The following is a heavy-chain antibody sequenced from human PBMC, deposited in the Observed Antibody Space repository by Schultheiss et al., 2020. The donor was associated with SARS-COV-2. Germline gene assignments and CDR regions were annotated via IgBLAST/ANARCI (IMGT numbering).Heavy chain of an antibody. J-gene: IGHJ6*02. D-gene: IGHD5-24*01. CDR1: GYTFTSYA. V-gene: IGHV1-2*02. CDR3: ARVDERYYYYGMDV. CDR2: INPNSGGT. Sequence: ASVKVSCKASGYTFTSYAMHWVRQAPGQRLEWMGWINPNSGGTNYAQKFQGRVTMTRDTSISTAYMELSRLRSDDTAVYYCARVDERYYYYGMDVWGQGTTVTVSS.